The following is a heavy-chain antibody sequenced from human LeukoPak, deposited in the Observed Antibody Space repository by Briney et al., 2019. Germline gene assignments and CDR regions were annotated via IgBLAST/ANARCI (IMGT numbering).Heavy chain of an antibody. CDR2: ISAYNGNT. Sequence: GASVKVSCKASGYTFTSYGISWVRQAPGQGLEWMGWISAYNGNTNYAQKLQGRVTMTTDTSTSTAYMELRSLRSDDTAVYYCARGSPIVVVPAAAGYWGQGTLVTVSS. CDR1: GYTFTSYG. V-gene: IGHV1-18*01. CDR3: ARGSPIVVVPAAAGY. D-gene: IGHD2-2*01. J-gene: IGHJ4*02.